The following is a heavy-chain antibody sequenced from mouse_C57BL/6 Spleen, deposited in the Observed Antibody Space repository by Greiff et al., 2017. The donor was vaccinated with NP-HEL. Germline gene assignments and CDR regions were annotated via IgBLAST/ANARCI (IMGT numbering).Heavy chain of an antibody. CDR2: IYPGDGDT. V-gene: IGHV1-80*01. CDR3: ARFGGNYVPLFDY. J-gene: IGHJ2*01. CDR1: GYAFSSYW. Sequence: QVQLQQSGAELVKPGASVKISCKASGYAFSSYWMNWVKQRPGKGLEWIGQIYPGDGDTNYNGKFKGKATLTADKSSSTAYMQLSSLTSEDSAVYFCARFGGNYVPLFDYWGQGTTLTVSS. D-gene: IGHD1-1*02.